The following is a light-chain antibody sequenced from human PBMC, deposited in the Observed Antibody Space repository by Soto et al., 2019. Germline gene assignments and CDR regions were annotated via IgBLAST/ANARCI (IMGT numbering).Light chain of an antibody. CDR3: QQANSFPYT. CDR2: GAS. Sequence: DIQMTQSPSSVSASVGDRVTITCRASQAINSWLAWYQQKPGKAPKLLIYGASSLQSGVPSRFSGSESGTDFTLAISSLQPEDFATSYCQQANSFPYTFGQGTKLEIK. CDR1: QAINSW. V-gene: IGKV1D-12*01. J-gene: IGKJ2*01.